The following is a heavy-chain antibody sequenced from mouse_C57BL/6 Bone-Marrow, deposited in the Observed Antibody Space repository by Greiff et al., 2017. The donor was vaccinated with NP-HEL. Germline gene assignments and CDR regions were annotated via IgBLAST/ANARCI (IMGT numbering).Heavy chain of an antibody. D-gene: IGHD1-1*01. J-gene: IGHJ1*03. CDR1: GFTFTDYY. CDR3: ARYKSSWYFDV. V-gene: IGHV7-3*01. Sequence: EVKLMESGGGLVQPGGSLSLSCAASGFTFTDYYMSWVRQPPGKALEWLGFIRNKANGYTTEYSSSVKGRFTISRDNTQSSLSFQKNALGAEDSATYYCARYKSSWYFDVWGTGTTVTVAS. CDR2: IRNKANGYTT.